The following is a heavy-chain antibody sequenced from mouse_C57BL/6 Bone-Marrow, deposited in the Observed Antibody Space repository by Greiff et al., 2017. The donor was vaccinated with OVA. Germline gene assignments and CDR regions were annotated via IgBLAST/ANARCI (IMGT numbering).Heavy chain of an antibody. Sequence: QVQLKESGPELVKPGASVKISCKASGYAFSSSWMNWVKQRPGKGLEWIGRIYPGDGDTNYNGKFKGKATLTADKSSSTAYMQLSSLTSEDSAVYFCARGGNFDVWGTGTTVTVSS. CDR1: GYAFSSSW. V-gene: IGHV1-82*01. CDR3: ARGGNFDV. J-gene: IGHJ1*03. CDR2: IYPGDGDT.